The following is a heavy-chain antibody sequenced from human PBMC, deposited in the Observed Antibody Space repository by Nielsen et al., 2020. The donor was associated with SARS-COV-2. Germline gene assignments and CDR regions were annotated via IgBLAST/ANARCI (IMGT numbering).Heavy chain of an antibody. CDR2: ISSSSSYI. CDR3: ARDVSPIGRYFDY. D-gene: IGHD2/OR15-2a*01. V-gene: IGHV3-21*01. J-gene: IGHJ4*02. CDR1: GFTFSSYS. Sequence: GGSLRLSCAASGFTFSSYSMNWVRQAPGKGLEWVSSISSSSSYIYYADSVKGRFTISRDNAKNSLYLQMNSLRAEDTAVYYCARDVSPIGRYFDYWGQGTLVTVSS.